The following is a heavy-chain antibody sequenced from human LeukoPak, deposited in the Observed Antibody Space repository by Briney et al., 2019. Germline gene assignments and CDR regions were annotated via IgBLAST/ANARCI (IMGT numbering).Heavy chain of an antibody. Sequence: GGSLRLSCAASGFTFSSYGMHWVRQAPGKGLEWVAVIWYDGSNKYYADSVKGRFTISRDNSKNTLYLQMSSLRAEDTAVYYCASSLDYVDAFDIWGQGTMVTVSS. CDR2: IWYDGSNK. CDR3: ASSLDYVDAFDI. D-gene: IGHD4-17*01. J-gene: IGHJ3*02. V-gene: IGHV3-33*01. CDR1: GFTFSSYG.